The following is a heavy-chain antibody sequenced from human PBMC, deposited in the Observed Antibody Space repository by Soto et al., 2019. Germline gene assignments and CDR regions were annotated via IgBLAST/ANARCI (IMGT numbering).Heavy chain of an antibody. CDR2: IWYDGSTQ. Sequence: QVQLVESGGGVVQPGRSLRLSCAASGFTFSNYGMHWVRQAPGKGLEWVAVIWYDGSTQHYADSVKGRFTISRDNFKNTLDLQMNSLGVEDMAVYYCARIGGRGGWYDLDYWGQGTLVTVSS. CDR3: ARIGGRGGWYDLDY. J-gene: IGHJ4*02. D-gene: IGHD6-19*01. V-gene: IGHV3-33*01. CDR1: GFTFSNYG.